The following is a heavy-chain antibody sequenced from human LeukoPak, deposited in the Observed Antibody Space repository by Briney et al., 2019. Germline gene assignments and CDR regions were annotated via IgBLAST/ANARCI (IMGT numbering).Heavy chain of an antibody. CDR1: GGSISSYY. CDR2: INHSGST. V-gene: IGHV4-34*01. Sequence: SETLSLTCTVSGGSISSYYWSWIRQPPGKGLEWIGEINHSGSTNYNPSLKSRVTISVDTSKNQFSLKLSSVTAADTAVYYCARRGRGYSGYDNFDYWGQGTLVTVSS. D-gene: IGHD5-12*01. CDR3: ARRGRGYSGYDNFDY. J-gene: IGHJ4*02.